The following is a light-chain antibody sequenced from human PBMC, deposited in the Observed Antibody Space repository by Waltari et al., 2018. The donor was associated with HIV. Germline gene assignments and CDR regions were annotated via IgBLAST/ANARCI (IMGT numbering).Light chain of an antibody. V-gene: IGLV3-25*03. CDR1: VLPKNY. J-gene: IGLJ1*01. CDR3: QSGDSSAPYV. Sequence: SYELTQPLSVSVSPGQTARITCSGAVLPKNYVYWYQQKQGQAPVLGIYKDRERPSGIPERFSGSSSGTTFTLTISGVQAEDEAYYYCQSGDSSAPYVFGTGTKVTVL. CDR2: KDR.